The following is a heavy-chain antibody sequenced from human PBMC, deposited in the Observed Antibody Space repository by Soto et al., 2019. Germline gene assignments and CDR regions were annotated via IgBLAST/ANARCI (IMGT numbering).Heavy chain of an antibody. J-gene: IGHJ2*01. V-gene: IGHV3-64*07. CDR3: PRGDFPLCYLDV. CDR1: GFTFSSYA. Sequence: EVQLVESGGALVQPGGSLRLSCAASGFTFSSYAIHWVRQAPGKGLQYVSAISGDGDTTHYGDSVKGRFTISRDNSSSRLCLQMVTLPPDEMAVYYWPRGDFPLCYLDVWGRGTLFTVPS. D-gene: IGHD2-21*02. CDR2: ISGDGDTT.